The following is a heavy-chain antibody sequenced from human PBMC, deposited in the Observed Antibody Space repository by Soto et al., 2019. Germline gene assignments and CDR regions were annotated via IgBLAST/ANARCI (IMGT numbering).Heavy chain of an antibody. CDR2: ISSSSYI. CDR3: ARNSREDAFDI. Sequence: GGSLRLSCAASGFTFSSYSMNWVRQAPGKGLEWVSSISSSSYIYYADSVKGRFTISRDNAKNSLYLQMNSLRAEDTAVYYCARNSREDAFDIWGQGTMVTVSS. J-gene: IGHJ3*02. CDR1: GFTFSSYS. V-gene: IGHV3-21*01. D-gene: IGHD1-26*01.